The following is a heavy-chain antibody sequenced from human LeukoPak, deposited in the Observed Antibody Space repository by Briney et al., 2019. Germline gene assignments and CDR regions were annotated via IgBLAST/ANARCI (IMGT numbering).Heavy chain of an antibody. CDR1: GYSISSGYY. CDR2: IYHSGGT. V-gene: IGHV4-38-2*01. CDR3: ARHLDIVVVPAAKRWFDP. Sequence: SETLSLTCAVSGYSISSGYYWGWIRQPPGKGLEWIGSIYHSGGTYYNPSLKSRVTISVDTSKNQFSLKLSSVTAADTAVYYCARHLDIVVVPAAKRWFDPWGQGTLVTVSS. J-gene: IGHJ5*02. D-gene: IGHD2-2*01.